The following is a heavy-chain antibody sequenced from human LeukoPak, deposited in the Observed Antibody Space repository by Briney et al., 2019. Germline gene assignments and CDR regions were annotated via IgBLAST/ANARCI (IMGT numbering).Heavy chain of an antibody. CDR1: GFSFSTYA. J-gene: IGHJ1*01. V-gene: IGHV3-30-3*01. D-gene: IGHD6-19*01. CDR3: ARDYASSGWYHKSYFQH. Sequence: GGSLRLSCAASGFSFSTYALHWVRQAPDKGLEWVAVISYDGNKIYYADSVKGRFTISRDSSKNTLDLQMDSLRAEDTAVYYCARDYASSGWYHKSYFQHWGQGTLVTVSS. CDR2: ISYDGNKI.